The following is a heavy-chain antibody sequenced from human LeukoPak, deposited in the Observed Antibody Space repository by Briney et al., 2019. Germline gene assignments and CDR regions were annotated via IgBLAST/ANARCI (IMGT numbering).Heavy chain of an antibody. CDR3: ARAVRGVILGYYFDY. CDR2: IYHSGST. J-gene: IGHJ4*02. D-gene: IGHD3-10*01. V-gene: IGHV4-38-2*01. Sequence: SETLSLTCAVSGYSISSGCYWGSIRPPPGKGLEWIGSIYHSGSTYYNPSLESRVTISVDTSKNQFSLKLSSVTAADTAVYYCARAVRGVILGYYFDYWGQGTLVTVSS. CDR1: GYSISSGCY.